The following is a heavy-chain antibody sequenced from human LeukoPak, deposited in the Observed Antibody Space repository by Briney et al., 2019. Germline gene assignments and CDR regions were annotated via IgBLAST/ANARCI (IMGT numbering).Heavy chain of an antibody. V-gene: IGHV1-69*13. CDR3: ARDSPKSLGSSSWFDP. D-gene: IGHD6-6*01. J-gene: IGHJ5*02. CDR1: GGTFSSYA. CDR2: IIPIFGTA. Sequence: GASVKVSCKASGGTFSSYAISWVRQAPGQGLEWMGGIIPIFGTANYAQKFQGRVTITADESTSTAYMELSSLRSEDTAVYYCARDSPKSLGSSSWFDPWGQGTLVTVS.